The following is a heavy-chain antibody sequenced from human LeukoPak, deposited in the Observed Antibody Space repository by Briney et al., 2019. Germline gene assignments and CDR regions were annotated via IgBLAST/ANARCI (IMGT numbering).Heavy chain of an antibody. D-gene: IGHD6-13*01. Sequence: ASVKVSCKASGYTFTGYYMHWVRQAPGQGLEWVGWINPNSGGTNYAQKLQGWVTMTRDTSISTAYMELSRLRSDDTAVYYCARDQSSSWYGYFDYWGQGTLVTVSS. J-gene: IGHJ4*02. CDR1: GYTFTGYY. CDR2: INPNSGGT. CDR3: ARDQSSSWYGYFDY. V-gene: IGHV1-2*04.